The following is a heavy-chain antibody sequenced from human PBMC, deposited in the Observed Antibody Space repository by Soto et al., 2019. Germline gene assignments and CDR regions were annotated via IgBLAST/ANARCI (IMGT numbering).Heavy chain of an antibody. CDR1: GGTFSSYA. CDR2: IIPIFGTA. CDR3: ARDYFPTTAPNWFDP. D-gene: IGHD4-17*01. V-gene: IGHV1-69*01. J-gene: IGHJ5*02. Sequence: QVQLVQSGAEGKMPGSSVKVSCKASGGTFSSYAISWVRQAPGQGLEWMGGIIPIFGTANYAQKFQGRVTITADESTSTVYVELSSLRSEDTAVYYCARDYFPTTAPNWFDPWGQGTLVTVSS.